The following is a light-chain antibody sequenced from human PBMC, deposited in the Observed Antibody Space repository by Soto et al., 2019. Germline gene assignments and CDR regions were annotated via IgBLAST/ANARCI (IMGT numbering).Light chain of an antibody. CDR1: QSVSSAF. V-gene: IGKV3-20*01. CDR3: HHYGASQRT. J-gene: IGKJ1*01. Sequence: VLTQSPGTLSLSPGERATLSCRASQSVSSAFLAWFQQKPAQPPRLLIYAASRRATGIPDRFSGGGSGTDFTLTISGLEPEDFAVYYGHHYGASQRTFGRGT. CDR2: AAS.